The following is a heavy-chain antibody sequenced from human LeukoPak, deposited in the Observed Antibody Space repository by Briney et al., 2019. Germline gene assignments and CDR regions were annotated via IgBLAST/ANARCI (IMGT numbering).Heavy chain of an antibody. CDR3: ARCPDIRSNWFDP. CDR1: GYSFTGYW. J-gene: IGHJ5*02. Sequence: GESLKISCKGSGYSFTGYWIGWVRQMPGKGLEWMGIIYPGDSDTRYSPSFQGQVTISADKSISTAYLQWSSLKVSDTAMYYCARCPDIRSNWFDPWGQGTLVTVSS. CDR2: IYPGDSDT. V-gene: IGHV5-51*01.